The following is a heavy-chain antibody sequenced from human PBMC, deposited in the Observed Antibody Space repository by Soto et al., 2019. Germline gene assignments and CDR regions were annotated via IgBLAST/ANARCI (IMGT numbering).Heavy chain of an antibody. CDR3: ARSRSPGEESEHYYYYGMDV. V-gene: IGHV1-46*01. CDR1: GYTFTSYY. Sequence: GASVKVSCKASGYTFTSYYMHWVRQAPGQGLEWMGIINPSGGSTSYAQKFQGRVTMTRDTSTSTVYMELSSLRSEDTAVYYCARSRSPGEESEHYYYYGMDVWGQGTTVTVSS. D-gene: IGHD1-26*01. J-gene: IGHJ6*02. CDR2: INPSGGST.